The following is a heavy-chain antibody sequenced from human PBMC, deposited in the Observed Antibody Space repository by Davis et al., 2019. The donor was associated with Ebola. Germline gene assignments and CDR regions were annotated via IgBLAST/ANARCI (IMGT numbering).Heavy chain of an antibody. V-gene: IGHV4-39*07. CDR3: EGGVGVVTATINDY. CDR1: GGSISSYY. D-gene: IGHD2-21*02. CDR2: IYYSGST. J-gene: IGHJ4*02. Sequence: MPSETLSLTCTVSGGSISSYYWGWIRQPPGKGLEWIGSIYYSGSTYYNPSLKSRVTISVDTSKNQFSLKLSCVTAADTAVCYWEGGVGVVTATINDYWGQGTLVTVSS.